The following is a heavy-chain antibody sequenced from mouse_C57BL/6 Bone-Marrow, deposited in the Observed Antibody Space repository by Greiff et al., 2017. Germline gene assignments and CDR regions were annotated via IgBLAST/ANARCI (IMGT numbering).Heavy chain of an antibody. CDR3: AWSSYVRYFDV. Sequence: EVQRVESGGGLVKPGGSLKLSCAASGFTFSDYGMHWVRQAPEKGLEWVAYISSGSSTIYYADTVKGRFTISRDNAKNTLFLQMTSLRSEDTAMYYCAWSSYVRYFDVWGTGTTVTVSS. J-gene: IGHJ1*03. CDR2: ISSGSSTI. D-gene: IGHD1-1*01. V-gene: IGHV5-17*01. CDR1: GFTFSDYG.